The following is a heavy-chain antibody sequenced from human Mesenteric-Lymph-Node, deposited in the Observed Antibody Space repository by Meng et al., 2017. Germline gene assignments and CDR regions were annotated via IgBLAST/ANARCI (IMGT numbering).Heavy chain of an antibody. J-gene: IGHJ4*02. D-gene: IGHD6-19*01. Sequence: HVRLQESGPGLVKPSETLSLTCTVSGVSISTYYWSWIRQPPGKGLEWIGYIYYSGSTNYNPSLKSRVTISVDTSKNQFSLKLNSVTAADTAVYYCASNGPVAGTHYWGQGTLAPSPQ. CDR2: IYYSGST. CDR3: ASNGPVAGTHY. CDR1: GVSISTYY. V-gene: IGHV4-59*08.